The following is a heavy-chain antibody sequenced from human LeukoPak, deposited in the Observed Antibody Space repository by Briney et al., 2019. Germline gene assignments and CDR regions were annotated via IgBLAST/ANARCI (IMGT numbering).Heavy chain of an antibody. CDR3: ARERGYNTGWYIDY. J-gene: IGHJ4*02. Sequence: TGGSLRLSCAASGFTFSSYSVNWVRQAPGKGLEWVSYIGPSSGTIFYADSVRGRFTISRDDGKNSLYLQMNSLRDEDTAVYYCARERGYNTGWYIDYWGQGTRVTVSS. CDR1: GFTFSSYS. CDR2: IGPSSGTI. D-gene: IGHD6-19*01. V-gene: IGHV3-48*02.